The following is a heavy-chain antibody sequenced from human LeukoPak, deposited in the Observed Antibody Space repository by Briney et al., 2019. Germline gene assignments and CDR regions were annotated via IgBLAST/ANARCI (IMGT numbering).Heavy chain of an antibody. CDR1: GYTFTSYG. CDR3: ARWGYSGYDLDYHYGMDV. Sequence: GASVKVSCKASGYTFTSYGISWVRQAPGQGLEWMGWVSAYNGNTNYAQKLQGRVTMTTDTSTSTAYMELRSLRSDDTAVYYCARWGYSGYDLDYHYGMDVWGQGTTVTVSS. V-gene: IGHV1-18*01. CDR2: VSAYNGNT. D-gene: IGHD5-12*01. J-gene: IGHJ6*02.